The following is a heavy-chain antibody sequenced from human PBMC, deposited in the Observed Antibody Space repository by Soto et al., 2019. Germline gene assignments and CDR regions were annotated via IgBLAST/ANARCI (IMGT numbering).Heavy chain of an antibody. Sequence: GGSLRLSCAASGFTFSSYGMHWVRQAPGKGLEWVAAISYDGDNKYYGDSVKGRFTISRDNSKNTLYLHMNSLRDEDTAVYYWAKSTWGYSYGPFDYWGQGMLVTVSS. CDR3: AKSTWGYSYGPFDY. V-gene: IGHV3-30*18. J-gene: IGHJ4*02. CDR2: ISYDGDNK. D-gene: IGHD5-18*01. CDR1: GFTFSSYG.